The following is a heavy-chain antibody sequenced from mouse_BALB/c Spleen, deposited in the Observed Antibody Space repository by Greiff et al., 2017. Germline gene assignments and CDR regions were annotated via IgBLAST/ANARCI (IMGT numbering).Heavy chain of an antibody. CDR1: GYTFTSYW. V-gene: IGHV1-87*01. D-gene: IGHD1-1*01. CDR2: IYPGDGDT. CDR3: AREDYYDSSPMDY. Sequence: VQLQESGAELARPGASVKLSCKASGYTFTSYWMQWVKQRPGQGLEWIGAIYPGDGDTRYTQKFKGKATLTADKSSSTAYMQLSSLASEDSAVYYCAREDYYDSSPMDYWGQGTSVTVSS. J-gene: IGHJ4*01.